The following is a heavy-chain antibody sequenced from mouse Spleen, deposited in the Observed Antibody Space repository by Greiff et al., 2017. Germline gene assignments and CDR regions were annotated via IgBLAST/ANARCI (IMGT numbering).Heavy chain of an antibody. J-gene: IGHJ2*01. D-gene: IGHD4-1*01. CDR1: GYTFTDYE. CDR2: IDPETGGT. Sequence: QVQLQQSGAELVRPGASVTLSCKASGYTFTDYEMHWVKQTPVHGLEWIGAIDPETGGTAYNQKFKGKAILTADKSSSTAYMELRSLTSEDSAVYYCTRRLGRYFDYWGQGTTLTVSS. V-gene: IGHV1-15*01. CDR3: TRRLGRYFDY.